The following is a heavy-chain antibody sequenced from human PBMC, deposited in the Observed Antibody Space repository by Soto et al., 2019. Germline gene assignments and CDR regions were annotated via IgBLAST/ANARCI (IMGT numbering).Heavy chain of an antibody. CDR2: SKNKADSYTT. CDR1: GFTFSDHY. J-gene: IGHJ4*02. CDR3: TVWGSGNDFGAA. Sequence: EVQLVESGGGLVQPGGSLRLSCAASGFTFSDHYMDWVRQAPGKGLEWVGRSKNKADSYTTEYAASVKGRFSISRDGSKNSLFLQMNSLKTEERAVYYCTVWGSGNDFGAAWGQGILVTVSS. D-gene: IGHD3-10*01. V-gene: IGHV3-72*01.